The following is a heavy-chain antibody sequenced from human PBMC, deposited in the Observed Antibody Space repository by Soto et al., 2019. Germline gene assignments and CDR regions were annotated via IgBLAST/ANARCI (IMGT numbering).Heavy chain of an antibody. D-gene: IGHD6-6*01. CDR2: IIPIFGTA. Sequence: QVQLVQSGAEVKKPGSSVKVSCKASGGTFSSYAISWVRQAPGQGLEWMGGIIPIFGTANYAQKFQGRVTIIADKSTSTAYMELSSLISEDTAVYYCARSGGSSSPYYYYYYGMDVWGQGTTVTVSS. J-gene: IGHJ6*02. CDR3: ARSGGSSSPYYYYYYGMDV. V-gene: IGHV1-69*06. CDR1: GGTFSSYA.